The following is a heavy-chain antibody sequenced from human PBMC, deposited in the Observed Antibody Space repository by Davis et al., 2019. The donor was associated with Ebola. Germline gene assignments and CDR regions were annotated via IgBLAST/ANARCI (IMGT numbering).Heavy chain of an antibody. J-gene: IGHJ4*02. CDR2: ISGSGGST. D-gene: IGHD5-12*01. V-gene: IGHV3-23*01. CDR3: AKDTGRNIVATRFDY. CDR1: GFTFRSYA. Sequence: PGGSLRLSCAASGFTFRSYAMSWVRQAPGKGLEWVSAISGSGGSTYYADSVKGRPTISRDNSKNTLYLQMNSLRAEDTAVYYCAKDTGRNIVATRFDYWGQGTLVTVSS.